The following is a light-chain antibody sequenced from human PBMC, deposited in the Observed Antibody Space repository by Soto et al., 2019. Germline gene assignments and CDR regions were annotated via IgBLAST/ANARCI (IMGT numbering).Light chain of an antibody. J-gene: IGKJ3*01. CDR2: DAS. V-gene: IGKV3-20*01. CDR3: RHYGKFRLT. Sequence: EVVLTQSPATLSFSPGERATLSCRASPGTDANYLAWYQQKPGQAPRLLIYDASSRATGIPDRFSGSVSRTDFTLSRGRLELEEFSMYYCRHYGKFRLTFGPGTRLDI. CDR1: PGTDANY.